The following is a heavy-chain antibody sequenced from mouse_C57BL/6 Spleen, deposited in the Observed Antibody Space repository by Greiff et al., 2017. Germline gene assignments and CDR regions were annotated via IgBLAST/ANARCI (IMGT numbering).Heavy chain of an antibody. J-gene: IGHJ3*01. CDR3: ALGAYGNYEFAY. Sequence: QVQLQQPGAELVKPGASVKLSCKASGYTFTSYWMHWVKQRPGQGLEWIGMIHPNSGSTNYNEKFKSKATLTVDKSSSTAYMQLSSLTSEDSAVYYCALGAYGNYEFAYWGQGTLVTVSA. D-gene: IGHD2-1*01. V-gene: IGHV1-64*01. CDR2: IHPNSGST. CDR1: GYTFTSYW.